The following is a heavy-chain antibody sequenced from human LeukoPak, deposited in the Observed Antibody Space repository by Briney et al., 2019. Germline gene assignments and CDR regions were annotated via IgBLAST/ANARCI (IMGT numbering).Heavy chain of an antibody. CDR2: ICSSGGRT. Sequence: GGSLTLSCSASRFTFSSYGRIWVRPAPGQGREGVLNICSSGGRTYAAHTVNGRYTISRANSKNPLYLQMSSPRAESTAVYYSAACSGGSCYEVYDYWGQGTLVTVSS. J-gene: IGHJ4*02. CDR3: AACSGGSCYEVYDY. CDR1: RFTFSSYG. V-gene: IGHV3-23*01. D-gene: IGHD2-15*01.